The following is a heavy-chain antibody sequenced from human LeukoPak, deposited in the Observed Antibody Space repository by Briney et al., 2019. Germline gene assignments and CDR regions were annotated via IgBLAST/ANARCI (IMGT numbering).Heavy chain of an antibody. J-gene: IGHJ4*02. CDR1: GGSISSYY. CDR3: ARGGYRSDY. Sequence: SSETLSLTCTVSGGSISSYYWSWIRQPPGKGLEWIGYINYSGSTNYNPSLKSRVTISVDTSKNQFSLKLSSVTAADTAVYYCARGGYRSDYWGQGTLVTVSS. CDR2: INYSGST. V-gene: IGHV4-59*01. D-gene: IGHD5-12*01.